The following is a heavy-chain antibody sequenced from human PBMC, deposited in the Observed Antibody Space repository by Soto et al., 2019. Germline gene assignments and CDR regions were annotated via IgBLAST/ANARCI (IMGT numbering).Heavy chain of an antibody. Sequence: SETLSLTCSLSGASITSTTYFWPWIRQPPGKGLEWVGRIYYSGKTHYNPSLKSRTTISVDRSRNQFSLQVSSVTAADTAVYYCAKNLPRTGRFDYWGQGTVVTVPS. V-gene: IGHV4-39*01. CDR3: AKNLPRTGRFDY. J-gene: IGHJ4*01. CDR2: IYYSGKT. CDR1: GASITSTTYF.